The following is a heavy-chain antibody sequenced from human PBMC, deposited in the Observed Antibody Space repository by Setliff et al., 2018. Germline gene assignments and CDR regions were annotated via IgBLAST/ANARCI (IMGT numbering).Heavy chain of an antibody. D-gene: IGHD3-10*01. CDR2: IGASGDRT. CDR3: ARDKDVRVDYFDY. J-gene: IGHJ4*02. CDR1: TFTFSKYA. V-gene: IGHV3-23*01. Sequence: GGSLRLSCVASTFTFSKYAITWVRQAPGKGLEWVSSIGASGDRTYYADSVKGRFTISRDNSRNSLYLQMNSLRVEDTASYYCARDKDVRVDYFDYWGPGTLVTVSS.